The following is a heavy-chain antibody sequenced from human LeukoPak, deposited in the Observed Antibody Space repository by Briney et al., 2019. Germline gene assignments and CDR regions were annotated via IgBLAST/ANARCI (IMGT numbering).Heavy chain of an antibody. CDR1: GYTFTSYY. D-gene: IGHD1-26*01. V-gene: IGHV1-46*01. Sequence: ASVKVSCKASGYTFTSYYMHWVRQAPGQGLEWMGIINPSGGSTSYAQKFQGRVTMTRDTSTSTVYMELSSLRSEDTAVYYCATIGVQYYYYMDVWGKGTTVTVSS. CDR2: INPSGGST. CDR3: ATIGVQYYYYMDV. J-gene: IGHJ6*03.